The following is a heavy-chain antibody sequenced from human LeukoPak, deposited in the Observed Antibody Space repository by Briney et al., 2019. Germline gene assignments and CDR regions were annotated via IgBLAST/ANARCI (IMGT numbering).Heavy chain of an antibody. CDR2: ISAPNGQT. Sequence: EASVKVSCKASGYTFGTYGFCWVRQAPGQGLEWMGWISAPNGQTKSAQKLQDRLSMTTDTSTTTAYMELRSLRSDDTAVYYCAKVVGDRMDYWGQGTLVTVSS. CDR1: GYTFGTYG. J-gene: IGHJ4*02. D-gene: IGHD3-16*02. V-gene: IGHV1-18*01. CDR3: AKVVGDRMDY.